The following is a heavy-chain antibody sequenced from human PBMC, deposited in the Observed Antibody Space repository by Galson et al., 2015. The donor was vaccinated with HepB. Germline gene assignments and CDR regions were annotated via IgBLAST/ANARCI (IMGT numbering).Heavy chain of an antibody. J-gene: IGHJ6*02. Sequence: SVKVSCKASGYTFTSYAMHWVRQAPGQRLEWMGWINAGNGNTKYSQKFQGRVTITRDTSASTAYMELSSLRSEDTAVYYCAREGVTLDYYYYGMDVWGLGTPVTVSS. D-gene: IGHD5-18*01. V-gene: IGHV1-3*01. CDR2: INAGNGNT. CDR3: AREGVTLDYYYYGMDV. CDR1: GYTFTSYA.